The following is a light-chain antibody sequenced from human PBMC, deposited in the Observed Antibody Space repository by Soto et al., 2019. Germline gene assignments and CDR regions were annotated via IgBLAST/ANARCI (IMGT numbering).Light chain of an antibody. J-gene: IGKJ1*01. V-gene: IGKV1-5*01. CDR3: QQYDSYSWT. CDR2: DVS. Sequence: DIQMTQSPSTLSASVGDRVTITCRASQNIERWLAWYQQKPGKAPKLLIYDVSSLESGVPSRFSGSGSGTEFILTISSLQPDDFATYYCQQYDSYSWTFDQGTKVDI. CDR1: QNIERW.